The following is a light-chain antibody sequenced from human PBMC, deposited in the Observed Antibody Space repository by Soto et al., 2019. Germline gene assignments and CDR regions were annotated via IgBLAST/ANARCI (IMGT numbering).Light chain of an antibody. J-gene: IGKJ1*01. CDR1: QSVGGN. V-gene: IGKV3D-15*01. CDR3: QQYNNWPRT. CDR2: GAS. Sequence: EIVMTQSPGTLSSPLGERATLSCRASQSVGGNLAWYQQRPGQPPRLLISGASTRATGIPARFSGSGSGTESTLTISSLQCEDFAFYYCQQYNNWPRTFGQRTKVEIK.